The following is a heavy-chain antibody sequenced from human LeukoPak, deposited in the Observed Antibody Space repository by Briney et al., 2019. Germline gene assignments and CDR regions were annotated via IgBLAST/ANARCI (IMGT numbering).Heavy chain of an antibody. V-gene: IGHV4-59*01. CDR2: IYYSGST. Sequence: SETLSLTCTVSGGSINSYYWSWIRQPPGKGLEWIGYIYYSGSTNYNPSLKSRVTISVDTSKNQFSLKLSSVTAADTAVYYCARAPSAARVAFDIWGQGTMVTVSS. J-gene: IGHJ3*02. CDR3: ARAPSAARVAFDI. D-gene: IGHD2-15*01. CDR1: GGSINSYY.